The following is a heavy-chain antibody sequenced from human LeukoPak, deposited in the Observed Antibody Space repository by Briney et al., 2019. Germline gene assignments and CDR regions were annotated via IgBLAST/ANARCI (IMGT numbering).Heavy chain of an antibody. D-gene: IGHD6-19*01. CDR1: GGSISSYY. CDR2: IYYSGST. V-gene: IGHV4-59*01. Sequence: SETLSLTCTVSGGSISSYYWSWIRQPPGKGLEWIGYIYYSGSTNYNPSLKSRVTISVDTSKNQFSLKLSSVTAADTAVYYCARGSSGSRDYWGQGTLVTVPS. CDR3: ARGSSGSRDY. J-gene: IGHJ4*02.